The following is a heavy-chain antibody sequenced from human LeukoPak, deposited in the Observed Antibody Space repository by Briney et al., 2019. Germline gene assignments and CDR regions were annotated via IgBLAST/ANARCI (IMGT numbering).Heavy chain of an antibody. CDR1: GNYW. V-gene: IGHV3-74*01. D-gene: IGHD2/OR15-2a*01. Sequence: GGSLRLSCAASGNYWMHWVRQAPGKGLVWVSHVNSDGSWTSYADSVKGRFTISKDNAKNTVYPQMNSLRAEDTAVYYCVSFYETYWGRGTLVTVSS. CDR2: VNSDGSWT. CDR3: VSFYETY. J-gene: IGHJ4*02.